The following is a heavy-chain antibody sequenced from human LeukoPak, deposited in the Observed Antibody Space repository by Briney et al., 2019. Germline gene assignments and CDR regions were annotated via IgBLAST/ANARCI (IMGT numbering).Heavy chain of an antibody. Sequence: ASVKASCKASGYTFTDYYMHWVRQAPGQRLEWMGWINPNSGATKYAQKFQGRVTMTRDTSISTAYMELSRLTSDDTAVYYCARGEYVISGYRNDAFDIWGQGTMVTVSS. V-gene: IGHV1-2*02. D-gene: IGHD3-22*01. CDR2: INPNSGAT. CDR1: GYTFTDYY. J-gene: IGHJ3*02. CDR3: ARGEYVISGYRNDAFDI.